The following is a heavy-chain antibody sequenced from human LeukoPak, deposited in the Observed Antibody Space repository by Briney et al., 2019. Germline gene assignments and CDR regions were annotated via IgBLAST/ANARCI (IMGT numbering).Heavy chain of an antibody. CDR2: ISGSGTRT. D-gene: IGHD2-2*03. CDR3: AKDLGSHGYCPTSICYGYIWFDP. CDR1: GFTFSPYA. V-gene: IGHV3-23*01. Sequence: GGSLRLSCVASGFTFSPYAMTWARQAPGKGLEWVSAISGSGTRTYYADFVRGRFTISRDNFRNTLYLQMDSLRAEDTAIYYCAKDLGSHGYCPTSICYGYIWFDPWGQGTLVTVSA. J-gene: IGHJ5*02.